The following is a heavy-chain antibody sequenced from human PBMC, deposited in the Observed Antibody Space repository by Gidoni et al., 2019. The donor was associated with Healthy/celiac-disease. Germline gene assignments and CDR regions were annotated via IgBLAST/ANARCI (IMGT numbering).Heavy chain of an antibody. J-gene: IGHJ4*02. CDR1: GFTLSSYG. CDR3: ARDRPKVVVTATLGY. Sequence: QVQLVESGGGVVQAGRSLRLSCAASGFTLSSYGMHWVRQAPGKGLEWVAVIWYDGSNKYYADSVKGRFTISRDNSKNTLYLQMNSLRAEDTAVYYCARDRPKVVVTATLGYWGQGTLVTVSS. D-gene: IGHD2-21*02. CDR2: IWYDGSNK. V-gene: IGHV3-33*01.